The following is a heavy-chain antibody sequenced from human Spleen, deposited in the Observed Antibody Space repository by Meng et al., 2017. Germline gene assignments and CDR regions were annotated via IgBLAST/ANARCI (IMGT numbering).Heavy chain of an antibody. CDR2: IYYSGST. CDR1: GGSISSSSYY. CDR3: ARDNPYSGYDHQYYFDY. Sequence: SETLSLTCTVSGGSISSSSYYWGWIRQPPGKGLEWIGSIYYSGSTYYNPSLKSRVTISVDTSKNQFSLKLSSVTAADTAVYYCARDNPYSGYDHQYYFDYWGQGTLVTVSS. D-gene: IGHD5-12*01. V-gene: IGHV4-39*07. J-gene: IGHJ4*02.